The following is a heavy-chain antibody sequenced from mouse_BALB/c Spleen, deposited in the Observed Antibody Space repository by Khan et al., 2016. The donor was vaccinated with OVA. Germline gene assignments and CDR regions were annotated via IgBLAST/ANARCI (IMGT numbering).Heavy chain of an antibody. CDR1: GYTFSSYW. V-gene: IGHV1-9*01. D-gene: IGHD2-1*01. CDR3: AREAETTNGWDY. Sequence: QVRLQQSGAELMKPGASVKISCKATGYTFSSYWIEWVKQRPGHGLEWIGEILPGRDNNNYNEKFKGKATFTADTSSNIAYMQLNSLTFEEFAVYYCAREAETTNGWDYRGQGSPVTVSS. CDR2: ILPGRDNN. J-gene: IGHJ4*01.